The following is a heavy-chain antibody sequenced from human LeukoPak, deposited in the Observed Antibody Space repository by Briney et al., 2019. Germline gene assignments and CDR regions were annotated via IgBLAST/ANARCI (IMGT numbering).Heavy chain of an antibody. CDR2: ISSSSSYI. Sequence: GGSLRLSCAASGFTFSSYSMNWVRQAPGKGLEWVSSISSSSSYIYYADSVKGRFTISRDNAKNSLYLQVNSLRAEDTAVYYCARDAARDIVLMVYAIPGYYYYYGMDVWGQGTTVTVSS. J-gene: IGHJ6*02. CDR3: ARDAARDIVLMVYAIPGYYYYYGMDV. CDR1: GFTFSSYS. V-gene: IGHV3-21*01. D-gene: IGHD2-8*01.